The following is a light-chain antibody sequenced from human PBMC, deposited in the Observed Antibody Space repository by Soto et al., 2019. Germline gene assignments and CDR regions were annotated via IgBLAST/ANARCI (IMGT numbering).Light chain of an antibody. CDR2: DAS. CDR1: QSVSSY. V-gene: IGKV3-11*01. Sequence: EIVLTQSPATLSLSPGEIATLSCRASQSVSSYLAWYQQKPGQAPRLLIYDASNRATGIPARFSGSGSGTDFTLTISSLEPEDFAVYYCQQRSNWPPEYTFGQGTKMEIK. J-gene: IGKJ2*01. CDR3: QQRSNWPPEYT.